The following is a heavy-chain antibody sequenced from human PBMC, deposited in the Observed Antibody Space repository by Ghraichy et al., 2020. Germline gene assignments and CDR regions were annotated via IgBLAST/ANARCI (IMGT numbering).Heavy chain of an antibody. J-gene: IGHJ4*02. CDR2: INPKNGAT. Sequence: ASVKVSCKATGYAFSNFYIHWVRQAPGQGLEWMGWINPKNGATSYAQKFQGKVIMTRDTSVSTVYLELTRLTSGDTAMYYCAREDFSDSSGYFYYWGQGTPVTVSS. D-gene: IGHD3-22*01. CDR3: AREDFSDSSGYFYY. CDR1: GYAFSNFY. V-gene: IGHV1-2*02.